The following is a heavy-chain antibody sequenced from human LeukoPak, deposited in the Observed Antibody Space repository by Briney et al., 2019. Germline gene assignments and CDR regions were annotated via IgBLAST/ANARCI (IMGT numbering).Heavy chain of an antibody. V-gene: IGHV3-30*18. J-gene: IGHJ4*02. CDR3: AKDRLWFGELLYCFDY. Sequence: GGSLRLSCAASGFTFSSYGMHWVRQAPGRGLEWVAVISYDGRYKYYADSVKGRFTISRDNSKNTLYLQMNSPRADDTAVYYCAKDRLWFGELLYCFDYWGQGTLVTVSS. D-gene: IGHD3-10*01. CDR2: ISYDGRYK. CDR1: GFTFSSYG.